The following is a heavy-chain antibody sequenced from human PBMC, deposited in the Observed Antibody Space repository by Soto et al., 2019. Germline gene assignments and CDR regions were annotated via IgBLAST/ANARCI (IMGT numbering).Heavy chain of an antibody. Sequence: SETVDLMCPFSGGPVSRGSYYGSRIRRPPGKGLEWIWYIYYSGSTNYNPSLKSRVTISVDTSKNQFSLKLSSVTAADTAVYYCARDAWSARGPPSYYYYYGRDGWGQGTTGTVS. J-gene: IGHJ6*02. D-gene: IGHD6-6*01. CDR1: GGPVSRGSYY. CDR3: ARDAWSARGPPSYYYYYGRDG. V-gene: IGHV4-61*01. CDR2: IYYSGST.